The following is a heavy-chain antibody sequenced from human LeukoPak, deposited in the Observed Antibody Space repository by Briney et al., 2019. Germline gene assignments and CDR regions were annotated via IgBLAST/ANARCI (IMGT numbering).Heavy chain of an antibody. Sequence: QPGRSLRLSCAASGFTFSSYSMHWVRQAPGKGLEWVAVISYDGSNKYYADSVKGRFTISRDNSKNTLYLQMNSLRAEDTAVYYCAKGMTTVALDAFDIWGQGTMVTVSS. CDR2: ISYDGSNK. CDR1: GFTFSSYS. D-gene: IGHD4-23*01. V-gene: IGHV3-30*18. CDR3: AKGMTTVALDAFDI. J-gene: IGHJ3*02.